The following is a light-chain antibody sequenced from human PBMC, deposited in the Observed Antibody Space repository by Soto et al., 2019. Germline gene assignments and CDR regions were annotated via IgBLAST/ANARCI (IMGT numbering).Light chain of an antibody. CDR3: EAWDDSLSGHV. V-gene: IGLV1-47*01. CDR1: RSNIGNNY. CDR2: RNT. J-gene: IGLJ1*01. Sequence: QAVVTQPPSASGTPGQTVTISCSGSRSNIGNNYVCWYQRLPGAAPKLLIYRNTQRPSGVPDRFSGSKSGTAASLAISGLRSEDEADYFCEAWDDSLSGHVFGTGTKLTVL.